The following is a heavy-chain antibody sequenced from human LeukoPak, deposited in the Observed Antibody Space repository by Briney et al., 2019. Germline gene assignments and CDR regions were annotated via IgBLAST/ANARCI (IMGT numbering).Heavy chain of an antibody. CDR2: ISGYNGNT. Sequence: ASVKVSCKASGYKFTSYGVSWVRQAPGQGLEWRGWISGYNGNTNFAQKFQGRVTMTTDTSTSTAYMELRSLRSDDTAVYYCARGSPYSSSSLGFDYWGQGTLVTVSS. J-gene: IGHJ4*02. V-gene: IGHV1-18*01. D-gene: IGHD6-13*01. CDR1: GYKFTSYG. CDR3: ARGSPYSSSSLGFDY.